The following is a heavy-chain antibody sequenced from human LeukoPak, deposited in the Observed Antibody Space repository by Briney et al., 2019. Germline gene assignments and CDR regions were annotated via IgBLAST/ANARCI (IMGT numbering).Heavy chain of an antibody. CDR2: VSDDGNKK. J-gene: IGHJ6*03. CDR3: ARGQLLLEGYFYYMDV. CDR1: GFTFSSYP. Sequence: GMSLRLPCAASGFTFSSYPMHWARQAPGKGLVGVTVVSDDGNKKFDADFVKGRFTISRDNSKNTLYLQMNSLRGEDTAVYYCARGQLLLEGYFYYMDVWGEGTTVAVSS. D-gene: IGHD2-2*01. V-gene: IGHV3-30-3*01.